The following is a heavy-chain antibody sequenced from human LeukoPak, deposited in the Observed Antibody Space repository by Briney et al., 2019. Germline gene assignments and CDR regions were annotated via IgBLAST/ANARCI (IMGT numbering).Heavy chain of an antibody. V-gene: IGHV3-23*01. Sequence: GGSLRLSCAASGFTFSSYAMSWVRQAPGQGLEWISAISGSGGSTYYADSVKGRFTISRDNSKNTLYLQMNSLRAEDTAVYYCATLPPGPGYCSGGSCPYWGQGTLVTVSS. CDR3: ATLPPGPGYCSGGSCPY. D-gene: IGHD2-15*01. CDR2: ISGSGGST. CDR1: GFTFSSYA. J-gene: IGHJ4*02.